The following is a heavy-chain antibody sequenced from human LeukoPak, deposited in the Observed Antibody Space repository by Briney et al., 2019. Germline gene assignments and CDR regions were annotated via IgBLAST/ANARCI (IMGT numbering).Heavy chain of an antibody. J-gene: IGHJ4*02. CDR3: AKGNSSSWYALLDY. Sequence: PGGSLRLSCAASGFTFSSYAMSWVRQAPGKGLEWVSAISGSGGSTYYADSVKGRFTISRDNSKNTLYLQMNSLRAEDTAVYYCAKGNSSSWYALLDYWGQGTLVTVSS. D-gene: IGHD6-13*01. CDR1: GFTFSSYA. CDR2: ISGSGGST. V-gene: IGHV3-23*01.